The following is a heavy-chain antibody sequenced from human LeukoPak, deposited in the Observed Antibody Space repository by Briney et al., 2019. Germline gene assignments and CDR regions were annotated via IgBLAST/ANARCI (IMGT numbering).Heavy chain of an antibody. Sequence: SETLSLTCAVYGGSFSGYYWSWIGQPPGKGLEWIGEINHSGSTNYNPSLKSRVTISVDTSKNQFSLKLSSVTAADTAVYYCARALGGYYDSSGYGLWGQGTLVTVSS. J-gene: IGHJ4*02. CDR1: GGSFSGYY. V-gene: IGHV4-34*01. CDR2: INHSGST. D-gene: IGHD3-22*01. CDR3: ARALGGYYDSSGYGL.